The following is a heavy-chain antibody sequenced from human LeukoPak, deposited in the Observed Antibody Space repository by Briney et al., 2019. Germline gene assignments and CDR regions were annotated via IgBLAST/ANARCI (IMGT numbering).Heavy chain of an antibody. V-gene: IGHV4-4*07. CDR2: VHTSGSP. D-gene: IGHD5-12*01. J-gene: IGHJ4*02. Sequence: KPSETLSLTCDVSGGSTSRHYWSWIRLPAGKGLEWIGRVHTSGSPDYSPSLKSRVTMSVDTSKNQFSLKLTSVTAADTAVYYCARGGGATRIDYWGQGTLVTVSS. CDR3: ARGGGATRIDY. CDR1: GGSTSRHY.